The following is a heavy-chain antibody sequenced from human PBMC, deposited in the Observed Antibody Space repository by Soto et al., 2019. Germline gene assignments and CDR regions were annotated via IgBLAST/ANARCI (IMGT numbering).Heavy chain of an antibody. CDR3: ARVLLKKTLGSYYAG. J-gene: IGHJ4*02. V-gene: IGHV4-30-4*01. Sequence: SETLSLTCTVSGGSISSGDYYWSWIRQPPGKGLEWIGYIYYSGSTYYNPSLKSRVTISVDTSKNQFSLKLSSVTAADTAVYYCARVLLKKTLGSYYAGWGQGTLVTVSS. CDR1: GGSISSGDYY. CDR2: IYYSGST. D-gene: IGHD1-26*01.